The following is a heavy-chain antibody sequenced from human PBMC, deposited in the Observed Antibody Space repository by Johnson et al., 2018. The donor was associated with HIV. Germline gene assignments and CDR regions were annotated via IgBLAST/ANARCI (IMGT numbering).Heavy chain of an antibody. CDR2: LTSFGSAP. J-gene: IGHJ3*02. CDR3: AKDQWSSSWTNDAFDI. V-gene: IGHV3-74*01. Sequence: MQLVESGGGSGQPGGSLRLSCAAPGFTLSDHWMHWFRQVPGKGLAWAPRLTSFGSAPSNADSVKGRSTISRDNAKNTLSLQMNNLRAEDTAVYYCAKDQWSSSWTNDAFDIWGQGTMVTVSS. CDR1: GFTLSDHW. D-gene: IGHD6-13*01.